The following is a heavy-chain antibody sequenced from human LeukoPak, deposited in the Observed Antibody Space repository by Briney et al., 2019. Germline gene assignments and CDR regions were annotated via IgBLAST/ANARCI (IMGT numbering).Heavy chain of an antibody. CDR1: GGTFSSYA. D-gene: IGHD4-11*01. V-gene: IGHV1-69*01. J-gene: IGHJ4*02. CDR2: IIPIFGTA. Sequence: SVKVSCRASGGTFSSYAIRWVRQAPGHGLEWMGGIIPIFGTANYAQKFQGRVTITADESTSTAYMELSSLRSEDTAVYYCARGGSTESFDYWGQGTLVTVSS. CDR3: ARGGSTESFDY.